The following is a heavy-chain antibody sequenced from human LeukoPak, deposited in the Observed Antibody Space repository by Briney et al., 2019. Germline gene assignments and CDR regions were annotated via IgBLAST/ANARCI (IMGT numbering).Heavy chain of an antibody. J-gene: IGHJ4*02. V-gene: IGHV4-4*07. Sequence: SGTLSLTCIVSGGSISSYYWSWIRQPAGKGLEWIGQIHTSGSTNYNPSLKSRVAMSVNTSKNQFSLELSSATAADTAVYYCAGRAQTTGWSFDYWGQGALVTVSS. CDR1: GGSISSYY. D-gene: IGHD6-19*01. CDR3: AGRAQTTGWSFDY. CDR2: IHTSGST.